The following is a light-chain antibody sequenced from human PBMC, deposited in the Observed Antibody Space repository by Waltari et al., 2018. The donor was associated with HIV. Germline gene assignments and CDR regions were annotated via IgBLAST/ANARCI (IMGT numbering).Light chain of an antibody. J-gene: IGKJ2*01. V-gene: IGKV3-11*01. CDR3: QQRSRWPPAYT. CDR1: QSVSIY. CDR2: DAS. Sequence: EIVLTQSPATMSLSPAERATLSCRASQSVSIYLAWYQQRPGQPPRLLIYDASNRATAIPARFSGSGSGTDFTLTISSLEPEDFAVYYCQQRSRWPPAYTFGQGTKLESK.